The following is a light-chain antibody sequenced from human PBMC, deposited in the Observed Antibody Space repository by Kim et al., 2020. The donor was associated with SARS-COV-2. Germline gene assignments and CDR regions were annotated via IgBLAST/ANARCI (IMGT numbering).Light chain of an antibody. CDR3: QQYNNWPPI. CDR2: GTS. V-gene: IGKV3-15*01. Sequence: VSPGERATLSCRASQSVSSNLAWYQQKPVQAPRLLIYGTSSRATGVPARFSGSGSGTEFTLTITSLQSEDFAVYYCQQYNNWPPIFGGGTKVDIK. J-gene: IGKJ4*01. CDR1: QSVSSN.